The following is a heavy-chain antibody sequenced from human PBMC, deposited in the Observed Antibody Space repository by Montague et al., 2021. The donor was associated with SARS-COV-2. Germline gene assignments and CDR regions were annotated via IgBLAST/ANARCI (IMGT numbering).Heavy chain of an antibody. Sequence: TLSLTCTVSGDSITSGGYFWNWIRQHPGKGLEYIGAISYSGSTYYKPSLTSRVSISMDTSKKAFSLSLHSVTAADTAVYFCAASGRRGYSNPFHHCGQGTLVTVSS. CDR2: ISYSGST. D-gene: IGHD4-11*01. V-gene: IGHV4-31*03. CDR3: AASGRRGYSNPFHH. J-gene: IGHJ4*02. CDR1: GDSITSGGYF.